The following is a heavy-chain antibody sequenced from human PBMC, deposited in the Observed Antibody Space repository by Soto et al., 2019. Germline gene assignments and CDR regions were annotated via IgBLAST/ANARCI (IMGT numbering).Heavy chain of an antibody. J-gene: IGHJ4*02. CDR2: ISGSGGDT. CDR3: AKLYYYDSSGYPHFDQ. D-gene: IGHD3-22*01. V-gene: IGHV3-23*01. Sequence: GGSLRLSCVASGFTFSSYAMSWVRQAPGKGLEWVSAISGSGGDTYYADSVKGRFTISRDNSKNTLYLQMNSLRAEDTAVYYCAKLYYYDSSGYPHFDQWGQGTLVTVSS. CDR1: GFTFSSYA.